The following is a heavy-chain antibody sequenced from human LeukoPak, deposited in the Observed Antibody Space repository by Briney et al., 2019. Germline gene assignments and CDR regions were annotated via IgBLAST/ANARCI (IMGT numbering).Heavy chain of an antibody. Sequence: GGSLRLSCAASGITFSTFTMHWVRQAPGKGLEWVAVISCDGGSEYYADSVKGRFTISRDSPRNTLHLQMNSLRAEDTAVYYCAAEYCGGGFCYTRHSGHDYWGQGTLVTVSS. D-gene: IGHD2-21*01. J-gene: IGHJ4*02. CDR3: AAEYCGGGFCYTRHSGHDY. CDR2: ISCDGGSE. CDR1: GITFSTFT. V-gene: IGHV3-30*04.